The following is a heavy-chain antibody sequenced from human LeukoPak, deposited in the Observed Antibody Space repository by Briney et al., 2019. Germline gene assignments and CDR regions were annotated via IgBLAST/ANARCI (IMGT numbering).Heavy chain of an antibody. J-gene: IGHJ3*02. CDR2: ISAYNGDT. Sequence: ASVTVSFKASGYTFTSYGISWVRQAPGQGLEWMGWISAYNGDTNYAQKLQGRVTMTTDTSTSTAYMELRSLRSDDTAVYYCARGGPAPHRITLIVVASSTDAFDIWGQGTMVTVSS. CDR1: GYTFTSYG. CDR3: ARGGPAPHRITLIVVASSTDAFDI. D-gene: IGHD3-22*01. V-gene: IGHV1-18*01.